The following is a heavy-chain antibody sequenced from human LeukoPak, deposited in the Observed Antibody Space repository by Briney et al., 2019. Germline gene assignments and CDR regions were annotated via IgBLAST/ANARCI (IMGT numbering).Heavy chain of an antibody. CDR3: ARGGAGGLPAFSF. CDR1: GGSFSGYY. D-gene: IGHD2-2*01. CDR2: INHAGAT. V-gene: IGHV4-34*01. Sequence: PSETLSLTCSVSGGSFSGYYWTWIRQPPGKGLEWIGEINHAGATNYHLSLRSRGTISVDRSNMQFSLNLRSVTAADTAVYYCARGGAGGLPAFSFWGQGTLVTVSS. J-gene: IGHJ4*02.